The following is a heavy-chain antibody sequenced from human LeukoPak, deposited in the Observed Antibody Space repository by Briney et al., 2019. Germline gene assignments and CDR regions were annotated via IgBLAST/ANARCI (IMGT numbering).Heavy chain of an antibody. CDR2: INPSGGST. J-gene: IGHJ4*02. CDR3: ARIFGDSPSDY. Sequence: ASVKVSCKASGYTFTSYYMHWVRQAPGQGLEWMGIINPSGGSTSYAQRFQGRVTMTRDTSTNTVYMELSSLRSEDTAVYYCARIFGDSPSDYWGQGTLVTVSS. CDR1: GYTFTSYY. V-gene: IGHV1-46*01. D-gene: IGHD4-17*01.